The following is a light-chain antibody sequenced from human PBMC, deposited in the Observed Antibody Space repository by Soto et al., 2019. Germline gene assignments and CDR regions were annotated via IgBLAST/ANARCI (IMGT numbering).Light chain of an antibody. J-gene: IGKJ5*01. CDR2: GAS. V-gene: IGKV3-20*01. Sequence: DIVLTQAPDNLSLSPGESATLSCRVSQFTNGKYVAWYQQRHGLPPRLLVYGASKRAPGIPDRFRGSGSWSEFTLTISAVEPEDFAVYFCQHFGSSPPVTFGQGTRLDIQ. CDR1: QFTNGKY. CDR3: QHFGSSPPVT.